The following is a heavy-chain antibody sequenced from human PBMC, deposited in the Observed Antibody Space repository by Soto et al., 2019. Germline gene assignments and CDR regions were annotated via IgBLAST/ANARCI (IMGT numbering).Heavy chain of an antibody. D-gene: IGHD2-21*02. CDR1: GGTVASSHW. CDR2: VYHTGDT. CDR3: AREIVTAGGNNYFDP. V-gene: IGHV4-4*02. Sequence: SETLSLTCGVSGGTVASSHWWSWVRQSPGRGLEWIGNVYHTGDTNFNPSLQSRVTFSVDMSNNQFSLRLTSVTAADTAVYFCAREIVTAGGNNYFDPWGPGTLVTVS. J-gene: IGHJ5*02.